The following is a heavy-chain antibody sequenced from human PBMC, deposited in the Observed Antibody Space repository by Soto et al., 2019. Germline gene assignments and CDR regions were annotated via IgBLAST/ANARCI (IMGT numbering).Heavy chain of an antibody. CDR1: GLTFSDYY. D-gene: IGHD3-16*02. Sequence: KPGGSLRLSCAASGLTFSDYYMSWIRQAPGKGLEWVAYISGRGDTIDYADSVKGRFTISRDNAKNSLYLLMNSLRAEDTAVYYCARSPDRGGYDYVWGSYRSSCYFDSWGQGTLVTVSS. CDR3: ARSPDRGGYDYVWGSYRSSCYFDS. J-gene: IGHJ4*02. CDR2: ISGRGDTI. V-gene: IGHV3-11*01.